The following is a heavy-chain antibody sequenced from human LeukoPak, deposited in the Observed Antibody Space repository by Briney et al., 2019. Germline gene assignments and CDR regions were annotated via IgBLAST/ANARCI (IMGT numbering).Heavy chain of an antibody. Sequence: GGTLRLSCAASGFMFRNHGMNWVRQAPGKGLEWLLTISGSGDNTYYADPVKGRFTVSRDNSKNTLYLQMNSLRVEDTAMYYCAKGAYYADWGQGTLVTVSS. D-gene: IGHD3-3*01. CDR2: ISGSGDNT. V-gene: IGHV3-23*01. CDR3: AKGAYYAD. J-gene: IGHJ4*02. CDR1: GFMFRNHG.